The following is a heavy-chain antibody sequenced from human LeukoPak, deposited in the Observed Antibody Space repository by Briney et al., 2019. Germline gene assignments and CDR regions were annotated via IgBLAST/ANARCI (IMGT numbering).Heavy chain of an antibody. CDR3: ARDPLTSTWSPYYFTLDV. CDR1: GYSFTSYA. D-gene: IGHD6-13*01. Sequence: ASVKVSCKASGYSFTSYAYNWVRQAPGQGLEWMGWISTYDGGTKYAQDLQGGVTMTTDTSTRTAYMELTRLTSDDTAVYYCARDPLTSTWSPYYFTLDVWGQGTTVSVSS. J-gene: IGHJ6*02. CDR2: ISTYDGGT. V-gene: IGHV1-18*01.